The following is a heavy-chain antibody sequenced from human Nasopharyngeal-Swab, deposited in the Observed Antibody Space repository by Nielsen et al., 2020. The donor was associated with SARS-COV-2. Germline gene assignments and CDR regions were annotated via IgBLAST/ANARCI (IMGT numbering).Heavy chain of an antibody. CDR3: ATAPPSGRSNWFDP. Sequence: ASVKVSCKVSGYTLTELSMHWVRQAPGKGLEWMGGFDPEDGETIYAQKFQGRVTMTEDTSTDTAYMELSSLRSEDTAVYYCATAPPSGRSNWFDPWGQGTLVTVSS. J-gene: IGHJ5*02. D-gene: IGHD1-26*01. CDR2: FDPEDGET. CDR1: GYTLTELS. V-gene: IGHV1-24*01.